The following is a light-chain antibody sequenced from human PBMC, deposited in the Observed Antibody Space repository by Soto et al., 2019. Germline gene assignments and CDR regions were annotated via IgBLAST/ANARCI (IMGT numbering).Light chain of an antibody. CDR1: QSVSSRF. J-gene: IGKJ4*01. V-gene: IGKV3D-20*01. CDR2: DAS. Sequence: EIVLTQSPATLSLSPGERATLSCGASQSVSSRFLAWYLQKPGLAPRLLIYDASTRATGIPDRFSGSGSGTDFTLTISRLEPEDFAVYYCQQYGSSLALTFGGGTKVEIK. CDR3: QQYGSSLALT.